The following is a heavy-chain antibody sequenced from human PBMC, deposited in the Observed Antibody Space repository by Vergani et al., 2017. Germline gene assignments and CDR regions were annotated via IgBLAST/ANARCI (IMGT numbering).Heavy chain of an antibody. CDR1: GYIFSNFW. J-gene: IGHJ3*01. CDR2: IYPGDSEV. CDR3: ASGGHGSENGGALQL. D-gene: IGHD3-10*01. Sequence: EKQLVQSGSETKKPGESLKIPCQAFGYIFSNFWIVWVRQRPGRGLEWMGIIYPGDSEVKSNPTFRGQVIFSVDTSVNTAYLQWRSLQASDTATYFCASGGHGSENGGALQLWGQGTNITVSS. V-gene: IGHV5-51*01.